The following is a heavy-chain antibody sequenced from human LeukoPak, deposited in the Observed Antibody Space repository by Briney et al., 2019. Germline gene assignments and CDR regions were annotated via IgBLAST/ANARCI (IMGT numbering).Heavy chain of an antibody. CDR3: AKLGGQELHNYYVAV. CDR2: IIDSGEST. CDR1: GFTFSSYA. D-gene: IGHD3-16*01. J-gene: IGHJ6*03. Sequence: GGSLRLSCAASGFTFSSYAMSWVRQAPGKGLEWVSGIIDSGESTYYANFAKGRFTISRDNSNNTLYLQMNSLRAEDTAVCYCAKLGGQELHNYYVAVCGKGTTVAVSS. V-gene: IGHV3-23*01.